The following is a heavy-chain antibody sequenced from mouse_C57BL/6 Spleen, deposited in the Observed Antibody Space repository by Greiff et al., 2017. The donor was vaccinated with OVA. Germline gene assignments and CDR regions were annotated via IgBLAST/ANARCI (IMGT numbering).Heavy chain of an antibody. V-gene: IGHV1-80*01. J-gene: IGHJ1*03. CDR2: IYPGDGDT. Sequence: QVQLQQSGAELVKPGASVKISCKASGYAFSSYWMNWVKQRPGKGLEWIGQIYPGDGDTNYNGKFKGKATLTADKSSSTAYMQLSSLTSEDSAVYFCARGGLRRYSYWYFDVWGTGTTVTVSS. CDR1: GYAFSSYW. CDR3: ARGGLRRYSYWYFDV. D-gene: IGHD1-1*01.